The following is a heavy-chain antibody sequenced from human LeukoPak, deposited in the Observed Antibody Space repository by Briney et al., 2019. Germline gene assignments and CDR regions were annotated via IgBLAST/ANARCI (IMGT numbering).Heavy chain of an antibody. CDR1: GFTFSSYW. CDR2: IKYDGSEK. CDR3: ARDIEAAGLFLDY. V-gene: IGHV3-7*01. D-gene: IGHD6-13*01. Sequence: PGGSLRLSCAASGFTFSSYWMTWVRQAPGKGLEWVANIKYDGSEKDYMDSVKGRFTISRDNAKNSLYLQMNSLRAEDTAVYYCARDIEAAGLFLDYWGQGTLVIVSS. J-gene: IGHJ4*02.